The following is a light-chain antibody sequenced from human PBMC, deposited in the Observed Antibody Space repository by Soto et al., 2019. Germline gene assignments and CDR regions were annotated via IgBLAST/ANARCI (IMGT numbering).Light chain of an antibody. CDR3: QQYENLPT. Sequence: DIQMTQSPSSLSASVGDRVTITCQASQNINNYLNWYQQKPGRAPKLLIYDASNLEAGVPSRFRGSGSGTDFTFTISRLHPEDIETYYCQQYENLPTFGQGTRLEIK. V-gene: IGKV1-33*01. CDR2: DAS. CDR1: QNINNY. J-gene: IGKJ5*01.